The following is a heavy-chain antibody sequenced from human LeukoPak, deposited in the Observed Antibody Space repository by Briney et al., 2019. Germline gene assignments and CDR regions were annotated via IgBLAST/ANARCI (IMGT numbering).Heavy chain of an antibody. CDR2: ISGSGGST. D-gene: IGHD6-13*01. CDR1: GFTFSSYA. Sequence: GGSLRLSCAASGFTFSSYAMSWVRQAPGKGLEWVSAISGSGGSTYYADSVKGRFTISRDNSKNTLYLQMNSLRAEDTAVYYCAKDPYSSSWTHYFGYWGQGTLVTVSS. J-gene: IGHJ4*02. CDR3: AKDPYSSSWTHYFGY. V-gene: IGHV3-23*01.